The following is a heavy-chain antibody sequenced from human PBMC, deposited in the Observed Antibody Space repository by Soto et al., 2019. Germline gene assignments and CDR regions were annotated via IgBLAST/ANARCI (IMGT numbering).Heavy chain of an antibody. CDR3: AKDPTSYDSSAQFDS. D-gene: IGHD3-22*01. Sequence: PGGSLRLSCAASGFNFNIFAMNWFRQAPGKGLEWVSGISGGGGSTYYADSVKGRFTISRDNSKNTLYLQMNSLRAEDTAVYYCAKDPTSYDSSAQFDSWGQGTLVTVSS. CDR2: ISGGGGST. V-gene: IGHV3-23*01. J-gene: IGHJ4*02. CDR1: GFNFNIFA.